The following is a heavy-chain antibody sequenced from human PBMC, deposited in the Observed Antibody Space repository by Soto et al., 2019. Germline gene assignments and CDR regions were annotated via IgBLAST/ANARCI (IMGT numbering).Heavy chain of an antibody. CDR3: ARLKSTYSGSYYGGGFFDY. CDR2: IFYTGSA. J-gene: IGHJ4*02. CDR1: GESMSNTAYY. V-gene: IGHV4-39*01. Sequence: QLQLQESGPGLVKPSETLSLTCNVSGESMSNTAYYWGWIRQTPGKVLEWIGSIFYTGSAYYNSSLKTRVTISVDTSKTQFSLKLVSVAAADTAIYYCARLKSTYSGSYYGGGFFDYWGQGSLVTVSS. D-gene: IGHD1-26*01.